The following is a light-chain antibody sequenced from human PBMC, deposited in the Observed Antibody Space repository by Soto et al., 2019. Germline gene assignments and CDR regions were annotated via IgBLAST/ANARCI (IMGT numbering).Light chain of an antibody. CDR1: QDIRNY. V-gene: IGKV1-9*01. CDR2: AAS. Sequence: DIQLTQSPSFLSTSVGDRVTITCRASQDIRNYLAWYQQKPGKAPKVLIYAASTLLSGVPSRFSGSGSGTEFTLTISSLQPDDSATYYCQQHSNYPLTFGGGTKVDI. CDR3: QQHSNYPLT. J-gene: IGKJ4*01.